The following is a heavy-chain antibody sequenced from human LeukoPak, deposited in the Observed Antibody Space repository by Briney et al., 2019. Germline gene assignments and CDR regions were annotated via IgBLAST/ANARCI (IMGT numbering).Heavy chain of an antibody. CDR1: GYTFTGYY. J-gene: IGHJ4*02. V-gene: IGHV1-2*06. CDR3: ARGSGYSSGWVDY. CDR2: TNPNSGGT. D-gene: IGHD6-19*01. Sequence: ASVKVSCKASGYTFTGYYMHWVRQAPGQGLEWMGRTNPNSGGTNYAQKFQGRVTMTRDTSISTAYMELSRLRSDDTAVYYCARGSGYSSGWVDYWGQGTLVTVSS.